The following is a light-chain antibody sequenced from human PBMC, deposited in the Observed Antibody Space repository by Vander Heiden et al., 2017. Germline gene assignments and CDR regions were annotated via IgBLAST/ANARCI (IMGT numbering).Light chain of an antibody. J-gene: IGLJ1*01. V-gene: IGLV3-1*01. CDR2: QDS. CDR3: QAWDSSTYV. CDR1: KLADKC. Sequence: SYELTQPPSVSVSPGQTASIPCSGDKLADKCACWCQQKPGQSPVLVIYQDSKRPSGIPERFSGSNSGNTATLTIGGTQAMDEADYYCQAWDSSTYVFGTGTKVTVL.